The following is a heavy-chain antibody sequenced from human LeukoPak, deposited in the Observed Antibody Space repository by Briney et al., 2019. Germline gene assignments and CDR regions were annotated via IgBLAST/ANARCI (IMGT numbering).Heavy chain of an antibody. Sequence: SGGSLRLSCAASGFTFSSYAMSWVRQAPGKGLEWVSAISGSGGSTYHADSVKGRFTISRDNSKNTLYLQMNSLRAEDTAVYYCAKVQDYYDSSGYLIALDYWGQGTLVTVSS. V-gene: IGHV3-23*01. CDR1: GFTFSSYA. CDR3: AKVQDYYDSSGYLIALDY. D-gene: IGHD3-22*01. J-gene: IGHJ4*02. CDR2: ISGSGGST.